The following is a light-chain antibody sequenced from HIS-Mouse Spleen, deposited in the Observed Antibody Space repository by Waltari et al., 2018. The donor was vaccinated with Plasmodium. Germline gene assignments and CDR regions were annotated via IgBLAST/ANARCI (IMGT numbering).Light chain of an antibody. CDR2: LGS. Sequence: DIVMTQSPLSLPVTPGEPASISCRSSQSLLHSNGHNNLDWYLQKPGQSPQLLIYLGSNRASGVPDRCSGSGSGTDFTLKISRVEAEDVEVYYCMQALQTPWTFGQGTKVEIK. V-gene: IGKV2-28*01. CDR3: MQALQTPWT. J-gene: IGKJ1*01. CDR1: QSLLHSNGHNN.